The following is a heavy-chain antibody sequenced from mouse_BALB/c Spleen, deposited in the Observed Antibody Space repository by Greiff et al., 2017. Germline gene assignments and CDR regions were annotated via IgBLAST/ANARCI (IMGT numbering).Heavy chain of an antibody. Sequence: EVQLQQSGPELVKPGASVKMSCKASGYTFTSYVMHWVKQKPGQGLEWIGYINPYNDGTKYNEKFKGKATLTSDKSSSTAYMELSSLTSEDSAVYYCGEGGNYDYYAMDYWGQGTSVTVSS. J-gene: IGHJ4*01. CDR3: GEGGNYDYYAMDY. CDR2: INPYNDGT. CDR1: GYTFTSYV. V-gene: IGHV1-14*01. D-gene: IGHD2-1*01.